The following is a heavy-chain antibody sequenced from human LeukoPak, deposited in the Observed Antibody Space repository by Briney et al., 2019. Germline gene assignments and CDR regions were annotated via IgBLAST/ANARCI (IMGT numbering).Heavy chain of an antibody. D-gene: IGHD1-1*01. V-gene: IGHV1-2*02. Sequence: ASVKVSCKASGYTFTSYGISWVRQAPGQGLEWMGWINPNSGGTNYAQKFQGRVTMTRDTSISTAYMELSRLRSDDTAVYYCARDYTPTGTTCWFDPWGQGTLVTVSS. CDR2: INPNSGGT. J-gene: IGHJ5*02. CDR1: GYTFTSYG. CDR3: ARDYTPTGTTCWFDP.